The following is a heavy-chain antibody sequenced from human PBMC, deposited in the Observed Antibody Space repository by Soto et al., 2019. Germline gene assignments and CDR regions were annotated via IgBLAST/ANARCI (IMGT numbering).Heavy chain of an antibody. Sequence: GGSLRLSCAASGFTFSSYAMSWVRQAPGKGLEWVSAISGSGGSTYYADSVKGRFTISRDNSKNTLYLQMNSLRAEDTAVYYCAKGLNVMWLRWGVFDYWGQGTLVTVSS. CDR1: GFTFSSYA. D-gene: IGHD5-12*01. CDR3: AKGLNVMWLRWGVFDY. J-gene: IGHJ4*02. V-gene: IGHV3-23*01. CDR2: ISGSGGST.